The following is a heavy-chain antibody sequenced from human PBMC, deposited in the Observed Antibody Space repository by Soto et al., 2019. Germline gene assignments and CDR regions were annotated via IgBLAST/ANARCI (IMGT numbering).Heavy chain of an antibody. D-gene: IGHD6-19*01. CDR3: AKGVFGLAVAVADY. J-gene: IGHJ4*02. CDR1: GFTFSTHG. Sequence: ESGGGVVQPGRSLRLSCAASGFTFSTHGMHWVRQAPGKGLEWVTIISYDATTKYYADSVKGRFTISRDNSKNTLYLQMDSLSAEDTAVYYCAKGVFGLAVAVADYWGQGTLVTVSS. V-gene: IGHV3-30*18. CDR2: ISYDATTK.